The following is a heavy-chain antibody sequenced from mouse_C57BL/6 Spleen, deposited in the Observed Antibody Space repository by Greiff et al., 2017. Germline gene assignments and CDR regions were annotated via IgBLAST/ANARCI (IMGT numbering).Heavy chain of an antibody. CDR3: AGYYSKSAWFAY. CDR1: GYTFTSYW. CDR2: IDPSDSYT. D-gene: IGHD2-5*01. Sequence: QVQLQQPGAELVRPGTSVKLSCKASGYTFTSYWMHWVKQRPGQGLEWIGVIDPSDSYTNYNQKFKGKATLTVDTSSSTAYMQLSSLTSEDSAVYYCAGYYSKSAWFAYWGQGTLVTVSA. J-gene: IGHJ3*01. V-gene: IGHV1-59*01.